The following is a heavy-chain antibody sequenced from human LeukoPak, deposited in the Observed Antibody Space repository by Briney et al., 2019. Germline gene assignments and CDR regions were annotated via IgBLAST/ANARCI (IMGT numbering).Heavy chain of an antibody. V-gene: IGHV4-4*07. D-gene: IGHD6-19*01. Sequence: SETLSLTCTVSGGSINSYYWSWIRQPAGEKLEWIGRIYSSGSTNYNPSLKSRVTMSVDTSKNQFSLRLTSVTVADTAVYYCARGYSSGWYIDYWGQGTLVTVSS. CDR3: ARGYSSGWYIDY. CDR1: GGSINSYY. J-gene: IGHJ4*02. CDR2: IYSSGST.